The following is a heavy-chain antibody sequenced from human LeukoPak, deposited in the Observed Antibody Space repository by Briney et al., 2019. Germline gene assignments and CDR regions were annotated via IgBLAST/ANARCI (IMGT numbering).Heavy chain of an antibody. CDR1: GGSISSGDRY. V-gene: IGHV4-30-4*01. Sequence: PSQTLSLTCTVSGGSISSGDRYWSWIRQSPGKGLEWIGNIYSTGNTYYNPSLKSRVIISVDTSKNQFSLELNSVTAADTAVYYCARDSYSYGYGGFDYWGQGILVTVSS. CDR3: ARDSYSYGYGGFDY. J-gene: IGHJ4*02. CDR2: IYSTGNT. D-gene: IGHD5-18*01.